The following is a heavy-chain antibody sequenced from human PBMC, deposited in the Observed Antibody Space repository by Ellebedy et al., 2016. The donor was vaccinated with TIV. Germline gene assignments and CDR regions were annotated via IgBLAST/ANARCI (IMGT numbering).Heavy chain of an antibody. CDR2: IYYSGST. CDR3: LRHVSIVGPSELDH. Sequence: SETLSLTXTVSGGSISSSYWSWIRQPPGKGLEYIGSIYYSGSTNYNPSLRSRVTISLDTSQNQVSLKLNSATATDTATYYCLRHVSIVGPSELDHWGQGTLVTVSS. J-gene: IGHJ4*02. D-gene: IGHD1-26*01. CDR1: GGSISSSY. V-gene: IGHV4-59*08.